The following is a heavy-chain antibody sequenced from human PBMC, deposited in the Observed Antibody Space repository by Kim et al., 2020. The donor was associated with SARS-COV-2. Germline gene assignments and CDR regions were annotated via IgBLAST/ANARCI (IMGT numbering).Heavy chain of an antibody. CDR3: NTTYRGYSGYGWAY. J-gene: IGHJ4*02. Sequence: AAPVKGRLTISRADSQNTLYLQMNSLKSEDTAVYYCNTTYRGYSGYGWAYWGQGTLVTVSS. V-gene: IGHV3-15*01. D-gene: IGHD5-12*01.